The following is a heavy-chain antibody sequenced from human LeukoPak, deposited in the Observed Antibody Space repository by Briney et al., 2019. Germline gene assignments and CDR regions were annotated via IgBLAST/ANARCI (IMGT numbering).Heavy chain of an antibody. V-gene: IGHV4-39*01. Sequence: PSETLSLACTVSGGSISSSDYYWGWIRQPPGKGLEWIGSIYYGGSTYYNPSLKSRVTISVDTSMNQFSLKLSFVTTADTAVYYCARALGYCSGGSCTRGYNWFDPWGQGTLVTVPS. CDR1: GGSISSSDYY. J-gene: IGHJ5*02. CDR2: IYYGGST. CDR3: ARALGYCSGGSCTRGYNWFDP. D-gene: IGHD2-15*01.